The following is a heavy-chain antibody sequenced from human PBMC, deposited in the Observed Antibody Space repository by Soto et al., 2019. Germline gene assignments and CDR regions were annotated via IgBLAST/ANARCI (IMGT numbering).Heavy chain of an antibody. V-gene: IGHV3-30-3*01. CDR2: ISYDGSNK. J-gene: IGHJ4*02. CDR1: GFIFNNYA. CDR3: ASQLLTIGSLDY. Sequence: QVQLVESGGGVVQPGGSLRLSCAASGFIFNNYAMHWVRQAPGKGLEWVAVISYDGSNKYYADSVKGRFTISRDNSKNTLYLQMNSLRAEDTAVYYCASQLLTIGSLDYWGQGTLVTVSS. D-gene: IGHD2-2*01.